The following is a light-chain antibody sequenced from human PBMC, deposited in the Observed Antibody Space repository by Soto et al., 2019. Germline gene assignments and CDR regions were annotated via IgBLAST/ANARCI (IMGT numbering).Light chain of an antibody. V-gene: IGLV2-14*01. CDR2: EVS. Sequence: QSVRTQPASVSGSPGQSITISCTGTNSDVGGYNYVSLYQQHPGKAPELMIYEVSHRPSGVSNRFSGSKSDNTASLTISGLQAEDEADYYCSSYTSISTLYVFGTGTKVTVL. J-gene: IGLJ1*01. CDR1: NSDVGGYNY. CDR3: SSYTSISTLYV.